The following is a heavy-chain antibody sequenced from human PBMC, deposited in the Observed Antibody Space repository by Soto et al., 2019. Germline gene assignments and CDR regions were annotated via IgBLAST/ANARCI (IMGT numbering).Heavy chain of an antibody. D-gene: IGHD3-10*01. CDR3: AKDYYGSGSYYDFDY. CDR1: GFTFSSYA. CDR2: ISGSGGST. V-gene: IGHV3-23*01. J-gene: IGHJ4*02. Sequence: PGGSLRLSCAASGFTFSSYAMSWVRQAPGKGLEWVSAISGSGGSTYYADSVKGRFTISRDNSKNTLYLQMNSLRAEDTAVYYCAKDYYGSGSYYDFDYWGQGTLVTVSS.